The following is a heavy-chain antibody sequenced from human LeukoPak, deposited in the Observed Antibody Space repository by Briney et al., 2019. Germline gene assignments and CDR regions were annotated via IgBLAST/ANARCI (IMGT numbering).Heavy chain of an antibody. J-gene: IGHJ4*02. CDR2: ISGSGGST. V-gene: IGHV3-23*01. Sequence: GGSLRLSCAASGFTFSSYGMSWVRQAPGKGLEWVSAISGSGGSTYYADSVKGRFTISRDNSKNSLYLQMNSLRAEDTAVYYCALEEGIAVAGTDYWGQGTLVTVSS. D-gene: IGHD6-19*01. CDR1: GFTFSSYG. CDR3: ALEEGIAVAGTDY.